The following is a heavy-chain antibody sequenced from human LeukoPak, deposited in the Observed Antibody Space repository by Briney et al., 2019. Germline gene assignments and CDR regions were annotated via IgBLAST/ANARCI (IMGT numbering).Heavy chain of an antibody. V-gene: IGHV3-48*03. D-gene: IGHD3-16*02. J-gene: IGHJ6*02. Sequence: HPGGSLRLSCAASGFTFSTYEMIWVRQAPGKGLEWILKISFSGDTIHSADSVKGRFTTSRDNAKNSLYLQMSSLRAEDTAVYYCARRLSYYGMDVWGQGTTVIVSS. CDR3: ARRLSYYGMDV. CDR1: GFTFSTYE. CDR2: ISFSGDTI.